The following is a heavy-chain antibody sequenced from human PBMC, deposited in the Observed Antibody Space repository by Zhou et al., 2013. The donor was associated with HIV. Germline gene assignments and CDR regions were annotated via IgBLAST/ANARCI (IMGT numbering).Heavy chain of an antibody. J-gene: IGHJ6*03. CDR2: IIPIFGTT. CDR1: GDTFSNYG. V-gene: IGHV1-69*05. CDR3: GRDGSGDSFYHYYLDV. Sequence: QVQLEQSGAEVKKPGSSVKVSCKASGDTFSNYGISWVRQAPGQGPEWMGGIIPIFGTTNYAQNFQGRITITTDESTSTAYMELSSLRSEDTAVYYCGRDGSGDSFYHYYLDVWGKGTTVTVTS. D-gene: IGHD7-27*01.